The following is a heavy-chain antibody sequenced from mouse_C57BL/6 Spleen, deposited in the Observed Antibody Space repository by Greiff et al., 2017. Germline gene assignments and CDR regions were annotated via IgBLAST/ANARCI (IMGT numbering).Heavy chain of an antibody. Sequence: QVQLQQSGAELVKPGASVKISCKASGYAFSSYWMNWVKQRTGKGLEWIGQIYPGDGDTNYNGKFKGKATLTADKSSSTAYMQLSSLTSEDSAVYFCARSPHYYGSSYGYFDVWVTGTTVTVSS. V-gene: IGHV1-80*01. D-gene: IGHD1-1*01. CDR1: GYAFSSYW. CDR3: ARSPHYYGSSYGYFDV. CDR2: IYPGDGDT. J-gene: IGHJ1*03.